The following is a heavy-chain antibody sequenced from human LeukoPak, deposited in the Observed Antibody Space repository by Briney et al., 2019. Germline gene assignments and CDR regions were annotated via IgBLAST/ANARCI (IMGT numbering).Heavy chain of an antibody. Sequence: GASVKVSCKASGYTFTNYAMNWVRQAPGQGLEWMGWIHPSTGNRTYAQDFTGRFVFSLDTSVSTTYLQISSLKAEDTAVYYCARAYQRLGELSLPDYWGQGTLVTVSS. J-gene: IGHJ4*02. CDR1: GYTFTNYA. V-gene: IGHV7-4-1*02. CDR3: ARAYQRLGELSLPDY. D-gene: IGHD3-16*02. CDR2: IHPSTGNR.